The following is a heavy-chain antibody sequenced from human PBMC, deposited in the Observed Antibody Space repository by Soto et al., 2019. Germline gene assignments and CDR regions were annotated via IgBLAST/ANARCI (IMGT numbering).Heavy chain of an antibody. D-gene: IGHD6-13*01. CDR1: GGSLRNYF. CDR3: AAGEASSRNLAPYYLDF. V-gene: IGHV4-59*01. Sequence: SETLSLTCTVSGGSLRNYFWTWIRQPPGKGLEWIGYIHYSGTTSFFPSYNPSLRSRVTISEDTSKNQFSLKLLPVTTADTAVYFCAAGEASSRNLAPYYLDFWGQGTLVTVSS. CDR2: IHYSGTT. J-gene: IGHJ4*02.